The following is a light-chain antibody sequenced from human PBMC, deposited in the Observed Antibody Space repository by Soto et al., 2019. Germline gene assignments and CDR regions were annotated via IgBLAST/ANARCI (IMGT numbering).Light chain of an antibody. CDR2: AAS. Sequence: IRMTQSPSSLSASTGDRVTITCRASQGISSYLAWYQQKPGKAPKLLIYAASTLQSGVPSRFSGSGSGTDFTLTISCLQSEDFATYYCQQYYSYPQCTFGPGTKVDIK. CDR1: QGISSY. V-gene: IGKV1-8*01. J-gene: IGKJ3*01. CDR3: QQYYSYPQCT.